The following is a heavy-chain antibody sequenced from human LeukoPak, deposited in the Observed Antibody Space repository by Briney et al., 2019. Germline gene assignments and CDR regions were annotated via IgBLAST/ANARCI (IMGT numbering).Heavy chain of an antibody. V-gene: IGHV3-74*01. D-gene: IGHD6-13*01. J-gene: IGHJ4*02. CDR3: ASASSHRIAAGGDY. CDR2: INSDGSGR. Sequence: PRGSLRLSCAASGFTFSNYWMHWVRQAPGKGLVWVSRINSDGSGRNYADSVKGRFTISRDNAKNTLYLQMNSLRAEDTAVYYCASASSHRIAAGGDYWGQGTLVTVSS. CDR1: GFTFSNYW.